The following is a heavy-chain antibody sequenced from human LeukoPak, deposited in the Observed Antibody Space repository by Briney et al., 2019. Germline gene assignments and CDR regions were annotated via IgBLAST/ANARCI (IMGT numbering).Heavy chain of an antibody. CDR3: VREEGY. CDR1: GFTFSTYW. J-gene: IGHJ4*02. Sequence: PGGSLRLSCAASGFTFSTYWMYWVRQALGKGLEWVANIKQDGSHKYYVDSVKGRFTISRDNAKNSLYLQMNSLRVEDTAVYYCVREEGYWGQGTLVTVSS. CDR2: IKQDGSHK. V-gene: IGHV3-7*01.